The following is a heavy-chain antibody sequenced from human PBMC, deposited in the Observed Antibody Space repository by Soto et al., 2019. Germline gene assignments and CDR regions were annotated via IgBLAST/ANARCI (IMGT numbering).Heavy chain of an antibody. CDR2: IDPSGGST. Sequence: ASVKVSCKASGYTFINSYIHWVRQAPGQRLEWKGKIDPSGGSTDYPQKFQGRVSMTRDTSTSTVYVELSSLRSEDTAVYYCARTTRRLSSSRITSLSSYYYYGMDVWGHGTTVTVSS. J-gene: IGHJ6*02. CDR1: GYTFINSY. V-gene: IGHV1-46*03. CDR3: ARTTRRLSSSRITSLSSYYYYGMDV. D-gene: IGHD2-2*01.